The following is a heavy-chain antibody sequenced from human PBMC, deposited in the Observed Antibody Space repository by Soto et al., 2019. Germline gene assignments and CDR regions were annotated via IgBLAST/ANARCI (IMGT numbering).Heavy chain of an antibody. CDR3: AKAHRRAVRGVVGYMDV. D-gene: IGHD3-10*01. Sequence: GGSLRLSCAASGFTFSSYGMHWVRQAPGKGLEWVAVISYDGSNKYYADSVKGRFTISRDNSKNTLYLQMNSLRAEDTAVYYCAKAHRRAVRGVVGYMDVWGKGTTVTVSS. V-gene: IGHV3-30*18. CDR1: GFTFSSYG. CDR2: ISYDGSNK. J-gene: IGHJ6*03.